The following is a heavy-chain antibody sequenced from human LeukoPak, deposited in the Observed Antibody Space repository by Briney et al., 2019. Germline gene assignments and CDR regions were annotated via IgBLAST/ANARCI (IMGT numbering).Heavy chain of an antibody. D-gene: IGHD1/OR15-1a*01. J-gene: IGHJ4*02. V-gene: IGHV3-23*01. CDR1: EFTFSNYA. Sequence: PGGSLRLSCAASEFTFSNYAMTWVRQAPEKGLKWVSAISGSGGSTYYADSVKGRFTISRDNSKNTLYLQMNSLRAEDTAVYYCAKCGTSSGFDYWGQGSLVTVSS. CDR3: AKCGTSSGFDY. CDR2: ISGSGGST.